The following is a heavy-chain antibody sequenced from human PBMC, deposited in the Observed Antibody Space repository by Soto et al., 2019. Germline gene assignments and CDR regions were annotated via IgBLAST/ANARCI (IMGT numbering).Heavy chain of an antibody. CDR2: ISSSGTI. Sequence: SETLSLTCIAAGASIRDYFWTWIRQPSRKGLECIGYISSSGTINYNSSLKSRVTISLDTSRNHFSLKLTSVTAADTAVYFCARDRKLIIPGNYYYYGMDVWGQGTTVT. CDR1: GASIRDYF. V-gene: IGHV4-59*01. D-gene: IGHD2-15*01. CDR3: ARDRKLIIPGNYYYYGMDV. J-gene: IGHJ6*02.